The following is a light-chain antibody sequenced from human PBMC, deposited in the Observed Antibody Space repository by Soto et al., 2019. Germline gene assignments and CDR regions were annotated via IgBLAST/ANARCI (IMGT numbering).Light chain of an antibody. CDR1: SSDVGGYNY. Sequence: QPVLTQPHSVSGSPGQSVAISCTGTSSDVGGYNYVSWYQQHPGKAPKVMIYDVTKRPSGVPDRFSGSKSGNTASLTISGLQAEDESDYYCCSYAGGTYVFGTGTKLTVL. CDR3: CSYAGGTYV. V-gene: IGLV2-11*01. J-gene: IGLJ1*01. CDR2: DVT.